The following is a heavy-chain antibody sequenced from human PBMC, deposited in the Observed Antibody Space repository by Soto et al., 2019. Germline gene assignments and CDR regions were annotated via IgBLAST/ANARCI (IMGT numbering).Heavy chain of an antibody. Sequence: QVQLVESGGGVVQPGRSLRLSCAASGFTFSSYGMHWVRQAPGKGLEWVAVISYDGSNKYYADSVKGRFTISRDNSKNPLYLQMNSLRAEDTAVYYCAKASITETPYYGMDVWAKGPRSPSP. CDR2: ISYDGSNK. CDR1: GFTFSSYG. V-gene: IGHV3-30*18. J-gene: IGHJ6*02. CDR3: AKASITETPYYGMDV. D-gene: IGHD1-7*01.